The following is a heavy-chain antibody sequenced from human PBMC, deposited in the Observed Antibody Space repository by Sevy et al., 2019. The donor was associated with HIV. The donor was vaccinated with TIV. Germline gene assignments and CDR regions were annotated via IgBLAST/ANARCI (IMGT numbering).Heavy chain of an antibody. D-gene: IGHD2-15*01. CDR3: ARARYGCSGGSCYSGYYYYGMDV. V-gene: IGHV1-69*13. J-gene: IGHJ6*02. Sequence: ASVKVSCKASGGTFSSYAISWVRQAPGQGLEWMGGIIPIFGTANYSQKFQGRVTITADESTSTAYMGLSSLRSEDTAVYYCARARYGCSGGSCYSGYYYYGMDVWGQGTPVTVSS. CDR2: IIPIFGTA. CDR1: GGTFSSYA.